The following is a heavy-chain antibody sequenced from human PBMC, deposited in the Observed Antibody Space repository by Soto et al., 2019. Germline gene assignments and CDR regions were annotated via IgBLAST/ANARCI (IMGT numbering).Heavy chain of an antibody. CDR2: IYYSGST. CDR1: GGSSSSYY. Sequence: SLTCTVSGGSSSSYYWSWIRQPPGKGLEWIGYIYYSGSTNYNPSLKSRVTISVDTSKNQFSLKLSSVTAADTAVYYCARGKKQLGYYYYYMDVWGKGTTVTVSS. J-gene: IGHJ6*03. V-gene: IGHV4-59*01. D-gene: IGHD6-13*01. CDR3: ARGKKQLGYYYYYMDV.